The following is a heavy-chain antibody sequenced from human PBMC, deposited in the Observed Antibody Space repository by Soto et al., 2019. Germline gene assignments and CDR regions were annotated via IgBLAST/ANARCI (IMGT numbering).Heavy chain of an antibody. Sequence: PSETLSLTCAVYGGSVNGYYWNWIRQPPGKGLEWIGEINHTGGTHYSPSLKSRVTMSVDTSKNQFSLRLSSVTAADTAIYYCATRITVFGLLIPPFDTWGQGTQVTVSS. J-gene: IGHJ5*02. CDR2: INHTGGT. V-gene: IGHV4-34*01. D-gene: IGHD3-3*01. CDR1: GGSVNGYY. CDR3: ATRITVFGLLIPPFDT.